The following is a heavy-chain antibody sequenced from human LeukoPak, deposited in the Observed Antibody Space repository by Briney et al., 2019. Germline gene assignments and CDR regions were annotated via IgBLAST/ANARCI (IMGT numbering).Heavy chain of an antibody. D-gene: IGHD1-1*01. V-gene: IGHV3-33*01. J-gene: IGHJ4*02. Sequence: GGSLRLSCAASGFTFSSYGMNWVRQAPGKGLEWVAVIWYDGTNKYYADSVKGRFTNSRDNSKNTLYLQMNSLRAEDTAVYYCTSEGRTATTGDYWGQGTLVTVSS. CDR1: GFTFSSYG. CDR3: TSEGRTATTGDY. CDR2: IWYDGTNK.